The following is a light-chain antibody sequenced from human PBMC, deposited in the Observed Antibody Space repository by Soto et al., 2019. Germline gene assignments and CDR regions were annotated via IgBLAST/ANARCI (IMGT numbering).Light chain of an antibody. Sequence: IQLTQSPSSLSASVGDRVTITCRASQGISSYLAWYQQKPGKAPKLLIYAASTLQSGVPSRFSGSGSGTDFTLNISSLQPEDFATYYCQQLNSYPITFGPGTKVDIK. CDR2: AAS. CDR1: QGISSY. J-gene: IGKJ3*01. CDR3: QQLNSYPIT. V-gene: IGKV1-9*01.